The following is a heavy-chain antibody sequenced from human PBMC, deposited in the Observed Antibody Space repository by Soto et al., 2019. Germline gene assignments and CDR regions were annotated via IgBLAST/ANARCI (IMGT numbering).Heavy chain of an antibody. CDR1: GFTFSSYW. J-gene: IGHJ3*02. V-gene: IGHV3-7*01. Sequence: PGGSLRLSCAASGFTFSSYWMSWVRQAPGKGLEWVANIKQDGSEKYYVDSVEGRFTISRDNAKNSLYLQMNSLRAEDTAVYYCARADYDFWSGYYGAFDIWGQGTMVTVSS. CDR2: IKQDGSEK. D-gene: IGHD3-3*01. CDR3: ARADYDFWSGYYGAFDI.